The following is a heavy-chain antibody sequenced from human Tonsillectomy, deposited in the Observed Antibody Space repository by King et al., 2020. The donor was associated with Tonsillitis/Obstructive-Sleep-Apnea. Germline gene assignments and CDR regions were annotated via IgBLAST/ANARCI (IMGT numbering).Heavy chain of an antibody. D-gene: IGHD3-16*02. CDR2: IRSKAYGGTT. J-gene: IGHJ6*02. Sequence: VQLVESGGGLEQPGRSLRLSCEGSGFTFGDYSMTWVRQAPGRGLEWVGLIRSKAYGGTTEYAASVKGRFTMSRDDSKSTAYLQMNSLKIEDTAVYYCTRTPYVWGSDRYYCGLDVWGQGTTVTVSS. CDR1: GFTFGDYS. CDR3: TRTPYVWGSDRYYCGLDV. V-gene: IGHV3-49*04.